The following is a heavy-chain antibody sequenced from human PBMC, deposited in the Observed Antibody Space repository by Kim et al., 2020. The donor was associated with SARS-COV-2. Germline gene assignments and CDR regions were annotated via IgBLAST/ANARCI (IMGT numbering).Heavy chain of an antibody. CDR3: ARAEPSVGAFDF. J-gene: IGHJ3*01. V-gene: IGHV6-1*01. CDR1: GDSVTSNTVA. Sequence: SQTLSLTCAISGDSVTSNTVAWNWIRQSPSRGLEWLGRTYYRSNRSKWFFDYAVFVKGRITINPDTSKNQFSLLLNSVTPDDTSVYYCARAEPSVGAFDFWGQGTMVTVSS. CDR2: TYYRSNRSKWFF.